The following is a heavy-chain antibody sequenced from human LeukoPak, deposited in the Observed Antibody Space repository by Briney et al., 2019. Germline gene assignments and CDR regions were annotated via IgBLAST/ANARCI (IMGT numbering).Heavy chain of an antibody. J-gene: IGHJ5*02. D-gene: IGHD6-13*01. V-gene: IGHV3-7*01. CDR2: INQDESDR. Sequence: GGSLRLSCAASGFTFRSYWMSWVRQAPGKGLEWVANINQDESDRYYVDSVKGRFTISRDNAKNSVYLQMNSLRAEDTAVYYCAREAAGIAAAGPNWFDPWGQGTLVTVSS. CDR1: GFTFRSYW. CDR3: AREAAGIAAAGPNWFDP.